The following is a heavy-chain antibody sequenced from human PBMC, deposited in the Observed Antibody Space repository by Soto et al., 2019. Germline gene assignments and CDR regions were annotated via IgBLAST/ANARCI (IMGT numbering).Heavy chain of an antibody. CDR3: AKNHWIMATTFFDY. J-gene: IGHJ4*02. CDR1: GLTFTTYG. V-gene: IGHV3-23*01. Sequence: EVQLLESGGGLVQPGGSLRLSCVVSGLTFTTYGMSWVRQAPGKGLEWVSAISGSGDITYYADSVKGRFTISRDNSKNMLYLRMNSLRAEDTAVYYCAKNHWIMATTFFDYWGQGILVTVSS. D-gene: IGHD5-12*01. CDR2: ISGSGDIT.